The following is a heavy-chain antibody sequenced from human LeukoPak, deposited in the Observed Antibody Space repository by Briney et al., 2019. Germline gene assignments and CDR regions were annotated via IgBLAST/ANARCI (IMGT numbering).Heavy chain of an antibody. Sequence: PGGSLRLSCAVSGFTFSSFGMHWVRQAPGKGLEWVAVISYDGSKKYYADSVKGRFTISRDNSKNTLYLQMNSLRAEDTAVYYCAKAHYYDSSGYYTWGQGTMVTVSS. CDR3: AKAHYYDSSGYYT. V-gene: IGHV3-30*18. CDR2: ISYDGSKK. CDR1: GFTFSSFG. D-gene: IGHD3-22*01. J-gene: IGHJ3*01.